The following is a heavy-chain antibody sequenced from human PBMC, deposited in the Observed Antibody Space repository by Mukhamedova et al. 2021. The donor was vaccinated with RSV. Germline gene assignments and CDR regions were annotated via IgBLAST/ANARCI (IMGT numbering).Heavy chain of an antibody. CDR2: IYSGGST. V-gene: IGHV3-53*01. Sequence: VRQAPGKGLEWVSVIYSGGSTYHADSVKGRFTISRDNSKNTLYLQMNSLRAEDTAVYYCARDVDTASTGAFDIWGQGTMVTVSS. J-gene: IGHJ3*02. CDR3: ARDVDTASTGAFDI. D-gene: IGHD5-18*01.